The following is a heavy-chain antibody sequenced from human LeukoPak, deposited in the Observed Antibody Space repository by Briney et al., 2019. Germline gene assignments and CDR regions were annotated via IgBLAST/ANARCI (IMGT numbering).Heavy chain of an antibody. CDR2: ISSSSSYI. CDR3: ARDRGRPINWFDP. V-gene: IGHV3-21*01. D-gene: IGHD3-10*01. J-gene: IGHJ5*02. CDR1: GFTFSSYS. Sequence: GGSLRLSCAASGFTFSSYSMNWVRQAPGKGLEWVSSISSSSSYIYYADSVKGRFTISRDNAKNSLYLQMNSLRAEDTAVYYCARDRGRPINWFDPWGQGTLVTVSS.